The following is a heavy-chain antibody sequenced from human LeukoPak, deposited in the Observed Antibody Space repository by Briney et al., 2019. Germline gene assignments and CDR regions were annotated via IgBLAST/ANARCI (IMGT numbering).Heavy chain of an antibody. D-gene: IGHD3-22*01. J-gene: IGHJ4*02. CDR1: GFTFSSYW. V-gene: IGHV3-74*01. CDR3: ARGGPDSSGYYYYFDY. CDR2: INSDGSST. Sequence: GGSLRLSCAASGFTFSSYWMHWVRQAPGKGLVWVSRINSDGSSTSYADSVKGRFTISRDNAKNTLYLQMNSLRAEDTAVYYCARGGPDSSGYYYYFDYWGQGTLVTVSS.